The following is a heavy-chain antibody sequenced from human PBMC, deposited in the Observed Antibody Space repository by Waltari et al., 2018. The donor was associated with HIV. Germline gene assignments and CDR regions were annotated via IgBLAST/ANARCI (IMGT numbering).Heavy chain of an antibody. CDR2: ISYEGSIK. CDR1: GFTFSRHG. Sequence: QVQLVESGGGVVQPGRSLRLSCEASGFTFSRHGMHWVRQAPGKGLEGVAFISYEGSIKYYKDSVKGRFIVTRDNSKNTLFLQMGSLRADDTATYHCVKVAFTSTNYYGMDVWGQGTTVTVSS. V-gene: IGHV3-30*18. J-gene: IGHJ6*02. D-gene: IGHD2-2*01. CDR3: VKVAFTSTNYYGMDV.